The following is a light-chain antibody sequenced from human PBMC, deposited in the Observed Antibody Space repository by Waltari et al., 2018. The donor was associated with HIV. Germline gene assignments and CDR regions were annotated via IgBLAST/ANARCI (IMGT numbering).Light chain of an antibody. CDR3: HQYYTAPYT. J-gene: IGKJ2*01. V-gene: IGKV4-1*01. CDR1: QRLFYSSNNRTY. Sequence: DIVMSQSPDSLAVSLGERAAITCKSSQRLFYSSNNRTYLSWYQQKPRQPPKLLMYWASILESGVPERFSGSGSGTDFTLTITSLQADDVAVYYCHQYYTAPYTFGQGTNLEIK. CDR2: WAS.